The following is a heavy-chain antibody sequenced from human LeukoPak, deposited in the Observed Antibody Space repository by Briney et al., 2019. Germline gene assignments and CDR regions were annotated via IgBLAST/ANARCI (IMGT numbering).Heavy chain of an antibody. CDR2: IYYSGST. CDR3: ARGRKTAVFSFVDY. Sequence: SETLSLTCTVSGVSISSGGYYWSWIRQHPGKGLEWIGYIYYSGSTYYNPSLKRRVTMSVDTSKNQFSLKLSSVTAADTAVYYCARGRKTAVFSFVDYWGREPWSPSPQ. J-gene: IGHJ4*02. V-gene: IGHV4-31*03. D-gene: IGHD3-10*01. CDR1: GVSISSGGYY.